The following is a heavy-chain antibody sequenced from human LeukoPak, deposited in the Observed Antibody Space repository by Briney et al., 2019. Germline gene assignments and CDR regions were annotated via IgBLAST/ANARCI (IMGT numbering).Heavy chain of an antibody. CDR2: IYYSGST. V-gene: IGHV4-59*01. Sequence: SETLSLTCTVSGGSISSYCWSWIRQPPGKGLEWIGYIYYSGSTNYNPSLKSRVTISVDTSKNQLSLKLSSVTAADTAVYYCARGRAPRGAFPLMDVWGKGTTVTISS. CDR1: GGSISSYC. D-gene: IGHD2/OR15-2a*01. CDR3: ARGRAPRGAFPLMDV. J-gene: IGHJ6*04.